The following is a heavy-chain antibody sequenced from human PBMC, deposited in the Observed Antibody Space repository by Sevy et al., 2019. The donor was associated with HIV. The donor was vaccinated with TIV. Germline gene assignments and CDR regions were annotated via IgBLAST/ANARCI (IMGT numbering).Heavy chain of an antibody. D-gene: IGHD3-10*01. CDR1: GFTFSSYA. CDR3: AREGITMVRGTLDY. V-gene: IGHV3-30-3*01. CDR2: ISYDGSNK. J-gene: IGHJ4*02. Sequence: GGSLRLSCAASGFTFSSYAMHWVRQAPGKGLEWVAVISYDGSNKYYADSVKGRFTISRDNSKNTLYLQMNSLRAEDTAVYYCAREGITMVRGTLDYWDQGTLVTVSS.